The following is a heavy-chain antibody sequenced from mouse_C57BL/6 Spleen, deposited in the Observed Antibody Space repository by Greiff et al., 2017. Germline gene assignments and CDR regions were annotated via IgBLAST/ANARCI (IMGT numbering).Heavy chain of an antibody. CDR1: GYTFTGYW. CDR3: ARSGSSYAWFAY. CDR2: ILPGSGST. D-gene: IGHD1-1*01. J-gene: IGHJ3*01. V-gene: IGHV1-9*01. Sequence: VQLQQSGAELMKPGASVKLSCKATGYTFTGYWIEWVKQRPGHGLEWIGEILPGSGSTNNNEKFKGKATFTADTSSNTAYMQLSSLTTEDSAIYYCARSGSSYAWFAYWGQGTLVTVSA.